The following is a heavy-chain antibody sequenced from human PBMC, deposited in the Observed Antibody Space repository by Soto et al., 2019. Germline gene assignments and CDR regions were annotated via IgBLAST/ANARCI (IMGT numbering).Heavy chain of an antibody. D-gene: IGHD3-10*01. CDR2: IYHSGST. V-gene: IGHV4-4*02. Sequence: SETLSLTCAVSSGSISSSNWWSWVRQPPGKGLEWIGEIYHSGSTNYNPSLKSRVTISVDKSKNQFSLKLSSVTAADTAVYYCARQRGVRGVIHTRPFDYWGQGTLVTVSS. J-gene: IGHJ4*02. CDR3: ARQRGVRGVIHTRPFDY. CDR1: SGSISSSNW.